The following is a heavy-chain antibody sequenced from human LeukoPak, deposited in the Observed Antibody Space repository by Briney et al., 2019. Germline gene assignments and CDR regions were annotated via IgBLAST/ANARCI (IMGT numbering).Heavy chain of an antibody. CDR3: AREFPRRGNGPYYYYYGMDV. D-gene: IGHD2-8*01. J-gene: IGHJ6*02. CDR2: MNPNSGNT. V-gene: IGHV1-8*01. CDR1: GYTFTSYD. Sequence: ASVKVSCKASGYTFTSYDINWVRQAPGQGLEWMGWMNPNSGNTGYAQKFQGRVTMTRNTSISTAYMELSSLRSEDTAVYYCAREFPRRGNGPYYYYYGMDVWGQGTTVTVSS.